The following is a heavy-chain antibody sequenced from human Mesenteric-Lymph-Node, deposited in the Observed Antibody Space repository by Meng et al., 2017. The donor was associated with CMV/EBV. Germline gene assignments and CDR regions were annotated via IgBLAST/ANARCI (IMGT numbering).Heavy chain of an antibody. V-gene: IGHV1-2*06. CDR3: ARDNVNPEGFDP. J-gene: IGHJ5*02. CDR1: GYTFTDFY. CDR2: INPNSGVS. D-gene: IGHD2/OR15-2a*01. Sequence: QQLQSTAKGGMHGAAVRVSCKASGYTFTDFYIHWVRQAPGQGLEWMGRINPNSGVSNSAQNFQGRVTMTRDPSISTAYMELGRLTSDDTAVYYCARDNVNPEGFDPWGQGTLVTVSS.